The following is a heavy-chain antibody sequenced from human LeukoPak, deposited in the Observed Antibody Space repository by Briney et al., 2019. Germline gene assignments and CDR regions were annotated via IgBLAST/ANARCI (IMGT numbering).Heavy chain of an antibody. J-gene: IGHJ4*02. D-gene: IGHD4-11*01. V-gene: IGHV4-34*01. CDR1: GGSFSGYY. CDR3: AREAKTRNFDY. CDR2: INHSGST. Sequence: PSETLSLTCAVYGGSFSGYYWSWIRQPPGKGLEWIGEINHSGSTNYNPSLKSRVTISVDTSKNQFSLKLSSVTAADTAVYYCAREAKTRNFDYWGQGTLVTVSS.